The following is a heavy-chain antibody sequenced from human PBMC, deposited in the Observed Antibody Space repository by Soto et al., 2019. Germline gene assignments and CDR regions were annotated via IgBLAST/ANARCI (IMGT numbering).Heavy chain of an antibody. CDR1: GFTFSDFG. V-gene: IGHV3-30*18. Sequence: GGSLRLSCVASGFTFSDFGMHWVRQVPGKGLEWLAVISEDAETDFHADSVKGRFTVSRDNFKGTLYLQMNSLTKDDSAVYFCAKAPFRRPYYFYGMDVWGQGTTVTVSS. D-gene: IGHD3-10*01. J-gene: IGHJ6*02. CDR3: AKAPFRRPYYFYGMDV. CDR2: ISEDAETD.